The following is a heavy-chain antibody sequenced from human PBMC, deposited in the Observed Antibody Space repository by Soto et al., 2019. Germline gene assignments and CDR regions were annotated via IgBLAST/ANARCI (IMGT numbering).Heavy chain of an antibody. V-gene: IGHV4-4*02. CDR1: GGSISSSNW. CDR3: ASSIDFSSGYGAFDI. J-gene: IGHJ3*02. CDR2: IYHSGST. D-gene: IGHD6-19*01. Sequence: QVQLQESGPELVKPSGTLSLTCAVSGGSISSSNWWSWVRQPPGKGMEWIGEIYHSGSTNYNPSLKGRVTISVDKSKNQFSLKLSSVTAADTAVYYCASSIDFSSGYGAFDIWGQGTMVTVSS.